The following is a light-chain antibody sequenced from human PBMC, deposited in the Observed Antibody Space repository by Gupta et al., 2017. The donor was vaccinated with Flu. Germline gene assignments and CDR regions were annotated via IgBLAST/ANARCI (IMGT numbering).Light chain of an antibody. CDR3: SSVTTSITYV. J-gene: IGLJ1*01. V-gene: IGLV2-14*01. Sequence: SALTQPASVSASPGQSITISCTGTSSDVGAYNFVSWYQQHPGKAPKLIIYEVNKRPAGVADRFSVSKSGNTASLTISGLQAEDEADYYCSSVTTSITYVFGTGTKVTVL. CDR1: SSDVGAYNF. CDR2: EVN.